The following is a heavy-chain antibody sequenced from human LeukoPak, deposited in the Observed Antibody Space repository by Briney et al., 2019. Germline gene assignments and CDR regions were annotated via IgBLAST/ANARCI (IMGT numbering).Heavy chain of an antibody. D-gene: IGHD3-10*01. V-gene: IGHV1-8*01. Sequence: PLASVKVSCKASGYTFTSYDINWVRQATGQGLEWMGWMNPNSGNTGYAQKFQGRVTMTRNTSISTAYMELSSLRSEDTAVYYCARGRMVRGVTWWFDPWGQGTLVTVSS. CDR3: ARGRMVRGVTWWFDP. CDR1: GYTFTSYD. CDR2: MNPNSGNT. J-gene: IGHJ5*02.